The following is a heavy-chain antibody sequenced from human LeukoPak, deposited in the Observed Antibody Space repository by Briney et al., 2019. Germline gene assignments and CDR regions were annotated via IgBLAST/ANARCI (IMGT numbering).Heavy chain of an antibody. CDR1: GGSISSHY. J-gene: IGHJ6*03. Sequence: SETLSLTCTVSGGSISSHYWSWIRQPPGKGLEWIGYIYYSRSTNYNPSLKSRVTISVDTSKNQFSLKLSSVTAADTAVYYCARVGPGYYYYYYMDVWGKGTTVTVSS. CDR2: IYYSRST. CDR3: ARVGPGYYYYYYMDV. D-gene: IGHD1-26*01. V-gene: IGHV4-59*11.